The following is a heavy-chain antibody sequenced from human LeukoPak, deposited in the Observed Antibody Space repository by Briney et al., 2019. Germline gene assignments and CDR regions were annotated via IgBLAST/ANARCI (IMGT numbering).Heavy chain of an antibody. V-gene: IGHV4-4*07. Sequence: PSGTLSLTCTVSGGSINSYYWGWVRQLAGKGLEWIGRIYPTGTTNYSPSFKSRLTMSLDTSKNQFSLKLRSVTAADTAVYYCGRQGYTASYYFVDYWSQGTLVTVSS. CDR3: GRQGYTASYYFVDY. J-gene: IGHJ4*02. D-gene: IGHD3-10*01. CDR2: IYPTGTT. CDR1: GGSINSYY.